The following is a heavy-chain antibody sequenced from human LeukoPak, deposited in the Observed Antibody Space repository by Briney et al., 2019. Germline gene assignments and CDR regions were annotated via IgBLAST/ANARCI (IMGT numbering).Heavy chain of an antibody. CDR2: ISESCYRT. V-gene: IGHV3-23*01. CDR1: GITLSNYA. CDR3: AKRGIVIRGVLIIGFHKEAYYFDY. Sequence: GGSLRLSCVVSGITLSNYAMSWVRQSPGKGLEWVSGISESCYRTKYGDSVKGRFTISRDYSLNTVYLQMSSLRAEDTAVYFGAKRGIVIRGVLIIGFHKEAYYFDYWGQGILVTVSS. J-gene: IGHJ4*02. D-gene: IGHD3-10*01.